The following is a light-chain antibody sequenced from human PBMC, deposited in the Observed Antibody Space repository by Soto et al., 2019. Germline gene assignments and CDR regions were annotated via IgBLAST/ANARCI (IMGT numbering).Light chain of an antibody. CDR1: QSVSSSY. Sequence: EIVLTQSPGTLSLSPGERATLSCRASQSVSSSYLAWYQQKPGQAPRLLIYGASSRATGIPDRFSGSGSETDFTLTISRLEPEDFAVYYCQQYGSYTFGQGTQLEIK. V-gene: IGKV3-20*01. CDR2: GAS. CDR3: QQYGSYT. J-gene: IGKJ2*01.